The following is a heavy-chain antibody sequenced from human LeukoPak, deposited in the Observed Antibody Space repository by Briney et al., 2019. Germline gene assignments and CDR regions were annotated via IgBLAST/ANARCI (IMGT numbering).Heavy chain of an antibody. D-gene: IGHD4-17*01. Sequence: SETLSLTCTVSGGSISSYYWSWIRQPPGKGLEWIGYIHYSGSTNYNPSLKSRVTISVDTSKNQFSLKLSSVTAADTAVYYCARVQMNYGDYHYYYYGMDVWGQGTTVTVSS. J-gene: IGHJ6*02. V-gene: IGHV4-59*01. CDR3: ARVQMNYGDYHYYYYGMDV. CDR1: GGSISSYY. CDR2: IHYSGST.